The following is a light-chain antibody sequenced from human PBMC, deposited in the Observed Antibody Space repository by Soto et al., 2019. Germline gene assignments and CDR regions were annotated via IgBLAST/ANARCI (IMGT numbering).Light chain of an antibody. Sequence: QSVLTQPASVSGSPGESITISCTGTSSDIGGYNYVSWHQQHPGKAPKLIIHDVSKWPSGVSNRFSGSKSGNTASLTISGLQADDEADYYCCSYTTSSTLVFGTGTKVTVL. J-gene: IGLJ1*01. V-gene: IGLV2-14*03. CDR2: DVS. CDR1: SSDIGGYNY. CDR3: CSYTTSSTLV.